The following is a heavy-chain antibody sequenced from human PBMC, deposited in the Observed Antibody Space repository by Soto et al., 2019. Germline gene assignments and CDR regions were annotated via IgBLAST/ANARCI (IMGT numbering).Heavy chain of an antibody. Sequence: GGSLRLSCAASGFTFTTYAMSWFRQAPGKGLEWLSTISGSDTSTYYADSVKGRFTTSRDNSKNTLYLQMNSVRADDTALYYCARVLSSMTLAMDVWGQGTTVTVSS. J-gene: IGHJ6*02. CDR3: ARVLSSMTLAMDV. CDR2: ISGSDTST. V-gene: IGHV3-23*01. CDR1: GFTFTTYA. D-gene: IGHD2-2*01.